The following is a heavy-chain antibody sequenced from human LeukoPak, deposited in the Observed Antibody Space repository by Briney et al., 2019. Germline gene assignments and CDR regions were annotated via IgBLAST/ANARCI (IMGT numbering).Heavy chain of an antibody. CDR1: GFTFGSYA. CDR2: ISGSGGST. CDR3: AKNIPSYYDFWSGYELFDY. V-gene: IGHV3-23*01. Sequence: GGSLRLSCAASGFTFGSYAMSWVRQAPGKGLEWVSAISGSGGSTYYADSVKGRFTISRDNSKNTLYLQMNSLRAEDTAVYYCAKNIPSYYDFWSGYELFDYWGQGTLVTVSS. D-gene: IGHD3-3*01. J-gene: IGHJ4*02.